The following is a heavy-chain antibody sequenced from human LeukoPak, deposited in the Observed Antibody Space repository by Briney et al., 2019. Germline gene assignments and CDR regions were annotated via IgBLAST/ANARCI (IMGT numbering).Heavy chain of an antibody. CDR2: IKSETDGGTT. V-gene: IGHV3-15*01. Sequence: GGSLRLSCAVSGFTFSNAWMSWVRQAPGKGLEWVGRIKSETDGGTTDYAAPAKGRFTVSRDDSKNTLYLQMNSLKTEDTAVYYCTTIRGFCSGGSCFGYWGQGTLVTVSS. CDR1: GFTFSNAW. CDR3: TTIRGFCSGGSCFGY. D-gene: IGHD2-15*01. J-gene: IGHJ4*02.